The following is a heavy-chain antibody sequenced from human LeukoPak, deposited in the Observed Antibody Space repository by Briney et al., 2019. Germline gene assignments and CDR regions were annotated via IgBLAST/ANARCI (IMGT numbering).Heavy chain of an antibody. CDR2: IYYSGST. J-gene: IGHJ5*02. V-gene: IGHV4-30-4*02. D-gene: IGHD3-3*02. Sequence: SETLSLTCTVSGGSISSGDYYWSWIRQPPGKGLEWIGYIYYSGSTYYNPSLKSRVTMSGDTFKNELSLKLSSVTAADTAVYYCAKWRRIIGMFIGGWFDPWGQGALVTVSS. CDR3: AKWRRIIGMFIGGWFDP. CDR1: GGSISSGDYY.